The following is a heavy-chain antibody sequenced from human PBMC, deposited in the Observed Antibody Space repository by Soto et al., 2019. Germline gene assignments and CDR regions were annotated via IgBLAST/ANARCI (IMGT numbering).Heavy chain of an antibody. V-gene: IGHV1-2*02. J-gene: IGHJ4*02. CDR3: AGTYDTSGDYPYYFDY. D-gene: IGHD3-22*01. Sequence: QVQLVQSGAEVKKPGASVKVSCEASGYTFIDYYMHWVRQAPGQGFEWMGRISPKSGGTNYAQKFQGRVTMTWDTSLNTDYMEVTSLTSEDTAVYFCAGTYDTSGDYPYYFDYWGQGTPVTVSS. CDR2: ISPKSGGT. CDR1: GYTFIDYY.